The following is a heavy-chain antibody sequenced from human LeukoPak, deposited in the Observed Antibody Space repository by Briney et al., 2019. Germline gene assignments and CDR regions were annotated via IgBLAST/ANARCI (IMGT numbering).Heavy chain of an antibody. CDR1: GGSISSGGYS. Sequence: SETLSLTCAVSGGSISSGGYSWSWIRQSPGKGLEWTGYIYHSGSTYYNPSLKSRVTISVDRSKNQFSLKLSSVTAADTAVYYCARGYSSSWYVDYWGQGTLVTVSS. V-gene: IGHV4-30-2*06. J-gene: IGHJ4*02. CDR3: ARGYSSSWYVDY. D-gene: IGHD6-13*01. CDR2: IYHSGST.